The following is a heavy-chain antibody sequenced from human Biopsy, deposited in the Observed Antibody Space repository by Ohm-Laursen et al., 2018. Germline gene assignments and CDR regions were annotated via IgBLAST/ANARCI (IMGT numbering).Heavy chain of an antibody. J-gene: IGHJ4*02. CDR1: GDSIKSYY. CDR3: ARLTGDPSY. CDR2: IYYTGHT. Sequence: GTLSLTCTVPGDSIKSYYWNWIRQSPGKGLEWIGFIYYTGHTNYNPSLKSRATISVDTSKNQFSLKVISVTAADTAVYYCARLTGDPSYWGQGILVTVSS. V-gene: IGHV4-59*01. D-gene: IGHD7-27*01.